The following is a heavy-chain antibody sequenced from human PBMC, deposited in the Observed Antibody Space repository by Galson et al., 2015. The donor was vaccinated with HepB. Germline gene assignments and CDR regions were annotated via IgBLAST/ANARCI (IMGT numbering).Heavy chain of an antibody. CDR1: GGSISSSY. J-gene: IGHJ4*02. CDR3: ARMWFGELFPDY. CDR2: IYYSGTT. V-gene: IGHV4-59*01. Sequence: ESLSLTCTVSGGSISSSYWSWIRQPPGRGLEWIGYIYYSGTTNYNPSLKSRVTISIDTSRDQFSLKLSSVTAADTAVYYCARMWFGELFPDYWGQGTLVTVSS. D-gene: IGHD3-10*01.